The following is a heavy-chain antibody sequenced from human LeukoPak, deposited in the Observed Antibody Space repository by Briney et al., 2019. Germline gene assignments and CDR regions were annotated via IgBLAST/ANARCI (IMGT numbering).Heavy chain of an antibody. J-gene: IGHJ4*02. Sequence: TGGSLRLSCAASGFTFSDYYMSWIRQAPGKGLEWVPYISSSSSYTNYADSVKGRFTISRDNAKNSLYLQMNSLRAEDTAVYYCARSNYYDSSGYAPLFDYWGQGTLVTVSS. D-gene: IGHD3-22*01. V-gene: IGHV3-11*06. CDR3: ARSNYYDSSGYAPLFDY. CDR1: GFTFSDYY. CDR2: ISSSSSYT.